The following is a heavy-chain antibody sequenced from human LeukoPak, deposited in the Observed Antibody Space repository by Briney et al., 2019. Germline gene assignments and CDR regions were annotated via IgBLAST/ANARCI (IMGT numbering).Heavy chain of an antibody. CDR3: ARRADYYGSGIFAFDI. CDR1: GGSISSGSYY. J-gene: IGHJ3*02. CDR2: IYHSGST. Sequence: SQTLSLTCTVSGGSISSGSYYWSWIRQPPGKGLEWIGSIYHSGSTYYNPSLKSRVSISVDTSKNQFSLKLSSVTAADTAVYYCARRADYYGSGIFAFDIWGQGTMVTVSS. D-gene: IGHD3-10*01. V-gene: IGHV4-39*07.